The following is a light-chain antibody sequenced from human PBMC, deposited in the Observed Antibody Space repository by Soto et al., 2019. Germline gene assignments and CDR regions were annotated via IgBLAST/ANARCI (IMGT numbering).Light chain of an antibody. J-gene: IGKJ1*01. CDR2: DAS. Sequence: LLTQSPATLSLSPGERATLSCRASQTVNTYLAWYQQKPGHTPRLLIYDASTRATGIPARFSGSGSGTDFTLTISSLEPEDFAVYFCQQRGNSPETFGQGTKVDIK. V-gene: IGKV3-11*01. CDR3: QQRGNSPET. CDR1: QTVNTY.